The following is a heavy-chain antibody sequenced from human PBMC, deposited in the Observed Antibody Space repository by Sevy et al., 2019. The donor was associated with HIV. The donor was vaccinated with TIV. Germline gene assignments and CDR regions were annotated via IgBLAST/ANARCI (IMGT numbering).Heavy chain of an antibody. CDR3: ARSIVGASGGDAFDI. D-gene: IGHD1-26*01. CDR2: IYYSGST. V-gene: IGHV4-31*03. J-gene: IGHJ3*02. Sequence: SETLSLTCTVSGCSISSGGYYWSWIRQHPGKGLEWIGYIYYSGSTYYNPSLKSRVTISVDTSKNQFSLKLSSVTAADTAVYYCARSIVGASGGDAFDIWGQGTMVTVSS. CDR1: GCSISSGGYY.